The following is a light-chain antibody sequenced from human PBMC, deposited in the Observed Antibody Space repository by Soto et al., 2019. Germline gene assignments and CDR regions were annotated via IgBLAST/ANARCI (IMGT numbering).Light chain of an antibody. V-gene: IGKV1-9*01. Sequence: DIQLTQSPSFLSASVGDRVTITCRASQGISSSLACYQQKPGEAPRLLIYAASTLQSGVPSRFSGSGYGTEFTLTISSLQPDDVESYSCQKLHNFPLTFGQGNDWRL. J-gene: IGKJ5*01. CDR1: QGISSS. CDR3: QKLHNFPLT. CDR2: AAS.